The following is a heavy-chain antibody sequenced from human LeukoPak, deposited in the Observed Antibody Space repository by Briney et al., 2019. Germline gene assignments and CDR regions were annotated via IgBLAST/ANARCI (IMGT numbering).Heavy chain of an antibody. V-gene: IGHV3-30*03. D-gene: IGHD3-22*01. CDR3: ASAYDSSGYYSF. CDR1: GFSIGNYG. CDR2: ISHDGGAK. Sequence: GGSLRLSCGVSGFSIGNYGMHWIRQAPDKGLEWVAMISHDGGAKYYGDSVKGRLTISRDNSDNTLYLQMNSLRVEDTAVYYCASAYDSSGYYSFWGQGTLVTVSS. J-gene: IGHJ4*02.